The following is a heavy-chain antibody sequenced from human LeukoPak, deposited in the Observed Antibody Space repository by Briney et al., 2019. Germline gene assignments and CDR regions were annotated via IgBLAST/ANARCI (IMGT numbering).Heavy chain of an antibody. CDR1: GFTFSSYN. CDR3: ARGRGYSYGQLDY. Sequence: PGRSLRLSCAASGFTFSSYNMNWVRQAPGKGLEWVSYISSTSNTIYYADSVKGRFTISRDNAKNSLYLQMNSLRAEDTAVYYCARGRGYSYGQLDYWGQGTLVTVSS. D-gene: IGHD5-18*01. J-gene: IGHJ4*02. CDR2: ISSTSNTI. V-gene: IGHV3-48*01.